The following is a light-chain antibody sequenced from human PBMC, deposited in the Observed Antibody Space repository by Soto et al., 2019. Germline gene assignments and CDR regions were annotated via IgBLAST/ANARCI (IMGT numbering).Light chain of an antibody. CDR2: RVS. V-gene: IGKV2-30*01. J-gene: IGKJ4*01. Sequence: VVVTQSPLSLPVTLGQPASISCRSSQSLLYSDGNTYMNWFHQRPGQSPRRLIYRVSNRDSGVPNRFSGSGSGTDFTLKISRVEAEDVGVYYCMQGTHWPLTFGGGTKVEIK. CDR3: MQGTHWPLT. CDR1: QSLLYSDGNTY.